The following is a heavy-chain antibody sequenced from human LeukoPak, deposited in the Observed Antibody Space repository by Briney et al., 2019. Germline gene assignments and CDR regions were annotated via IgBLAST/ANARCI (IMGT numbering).Heavy chain of an antibody. CDR2: INDRGST. CDR1: GGSFSGYY. V-gene: IGHV4-34*01. CDR3: ARHYGP. Sequence: SETLSLTCAVYGGSFSGYYWSWIRQPPGKGLEWIGEINDRGSTNYNPSLKSRVTISVDTSKNQFSLKLNSVTAADTAVYYCARHYGPWGQGTLVTVSS. D-gene: IGHD3-16*01. J-gene: IGHJ5*02.